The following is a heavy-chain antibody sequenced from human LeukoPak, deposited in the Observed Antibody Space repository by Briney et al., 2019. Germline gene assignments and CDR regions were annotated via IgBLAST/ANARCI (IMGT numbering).Heavy chain of an antibody. CDR3: GGRRV. D-gene: IGHD3-16*01. J-gene: IGHJ6*04. Sequence: GRSPRLSCAASGFTFSTYGMHWVRQAPGKGLEWVGRVRSKSDAGTMDYAAHVQGRFSISRDDSKNMVYLDMNSLKTEDTAVYYCGGRRVWGNGTVVTVSS. V-gene: IGHV3-15*01. CDR1: GFTFSTYG. CDR2: VRSKSDAGTM.